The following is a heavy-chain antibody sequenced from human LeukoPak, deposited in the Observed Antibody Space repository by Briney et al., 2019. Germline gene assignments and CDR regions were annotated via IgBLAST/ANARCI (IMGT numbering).Heavy chain of an antibody. CDR3: VRDGDSWNAFDH. D-gene: IGHD1-1*01. V-gene: IGHV3-7*01. CDR2: IRKDGREI. CDR1: GFSFSTSW. J-gene: IGHJ4*02. Sequence: GGSLRLSCVASGFSFSTSWMTWVRQAPGKGLEWVANIRKDGREIYYADSMKGRFTISRDNSKNSLYLQIHSLRAEDTGVYYCVRDGDSWNAFDHWGQGTLVTVSS.